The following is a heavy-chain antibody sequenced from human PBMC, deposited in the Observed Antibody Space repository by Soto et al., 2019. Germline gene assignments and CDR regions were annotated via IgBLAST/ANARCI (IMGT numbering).Heavy chain of an antibody. Sequence: ASVKVSCKASGYTFTSYGISWVRQAPGQGLEWMGWISAYNGNTNYAQKLQGRVTMTTDTSTSTAYMELRSLRSDDTTVYYCAMYYYDSSGYYCRPLEQNWFDYWGEGTLVTVSS. J-gene: IGHJ4*02. V-gene: IGHV1-18*01. CDR2: ISAYNGNT. CDR3: AMYYYDSSGYYCRPLEQNWFDY. CDR1: GYTFTSYG. D-gene: IGHD3-22*01.